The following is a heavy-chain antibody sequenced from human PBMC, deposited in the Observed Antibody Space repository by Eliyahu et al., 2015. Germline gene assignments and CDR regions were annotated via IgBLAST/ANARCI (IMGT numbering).Heavy chain of an antibody. CDR2: INPNSGGT. J-gene: IGHJ4*02. CDR3: ARARRAPDYDTFDY. Sequence: QVQLXQSGAEVKKPGASVXVSCXAXGYXXTGYXMHXVRQAPGQGLEWMGWINPNSGGTNYAQKFQGRVTMTRDTSISTAYMELSRLRSDDTAVYYCARARRAPDYDTFDYWGQGTLVTVSS. D-gene: IGHD3-22*01. V-gene: IGHV1-2*02. CDR1: GYXXTGYX.